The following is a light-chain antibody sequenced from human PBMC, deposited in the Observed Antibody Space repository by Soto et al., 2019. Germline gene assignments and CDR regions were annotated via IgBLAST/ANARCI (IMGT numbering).Light chain of an antibody. J-gene: IGKJ1*01. Sequence: EIVLTQSPATLSLSPGEGATLSCRASQSVSSYLAWYQQKPGQAPRLLIYDASNRATGIPARFSGSGSGTDFTLLISSLEPEDFAVYYCQQRSDWPVTFGLGTKVEV. CDR3: QQRSDWPVT. CDR2: DAS. CDR1: QSVSSY. V-gene: IGKV3-11*01.